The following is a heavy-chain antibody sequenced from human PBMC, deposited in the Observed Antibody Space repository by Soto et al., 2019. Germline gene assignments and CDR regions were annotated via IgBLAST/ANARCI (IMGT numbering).Heavy chain of an antibody. Sequence: GGSLRLSCAASGFTFSDYYMSWFRQAPEKGLEWVSYASGSGGVKLYADSVKGRLTISRDNAMNSLYLQLNSLRADDTAVYYCARLGSIAAAGTPDSWGQGTLVTVSS. CDR1: GFTFSDYY. D-gene: IGHD6-13*01. CDR3: ARLGSIAAAGTPDS. V-gene: IGHV3-11*01. CDR2: ASGSGGVK. J-gene: IGHJ4*02.